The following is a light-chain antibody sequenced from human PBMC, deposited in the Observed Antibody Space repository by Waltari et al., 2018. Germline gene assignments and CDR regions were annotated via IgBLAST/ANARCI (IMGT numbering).Light chain of an antibody. CDR3: QQYDNWLGT. V-gene: IGKV3-15*01. J-gene: IGKJ1*01. CDR1: QSIRRN. Sequence: EIVMTQSPATLSVFSGERATLSGRASQSIRRNLAWYQHKPGQAPRLLIYGASTRATGIPARFSGSGSGTEFTLTISSLQSEDFAVYFCQQYDNWLGTFGQGTKVEI. CDR2: GAS.